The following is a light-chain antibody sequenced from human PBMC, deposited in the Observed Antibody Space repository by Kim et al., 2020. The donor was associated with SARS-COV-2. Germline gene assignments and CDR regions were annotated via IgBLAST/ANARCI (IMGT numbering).Light chain of an antibody. J-gene: IGKJ4*01. CDR2: KVS. V-gene: IGKV2-30*01. Sequence: DVVMTQSPLSLPVTLGQPASISCRSSQSLVYSDGNTYLTWFHQRPGQSPRRLIYKVSNRDSGVPDRFSGSGSGTDFTLEISRVEAEDVGLYYCMQGTYWPRTFGGGTKVDIK. CDR1: QSLVYSDGNTY. CDR3: MQGTYWPRT.